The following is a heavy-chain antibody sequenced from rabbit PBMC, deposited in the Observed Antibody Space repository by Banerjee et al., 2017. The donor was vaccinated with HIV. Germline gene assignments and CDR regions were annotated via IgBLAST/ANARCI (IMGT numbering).Heavy chain of an antibody. J-gene: IGHJ4*01. Sequence: QSLEESGGDLVKPGASLTLTCTASGFSFSSSYFVCWVRQAPGKGLEWIACIAAGSGSAHYASWVNGRFTISKTSSTTVTLQMTSLTAADTATYFCARGGDWAFKLWGPGTLVTVS. V-gene: IGHV1S40*01. CDR2: IAAGSGSA. D-gene: IGHD4-1*01. CDR1: GFSFSSSYF. CDR3: ARGGDWAFKL.